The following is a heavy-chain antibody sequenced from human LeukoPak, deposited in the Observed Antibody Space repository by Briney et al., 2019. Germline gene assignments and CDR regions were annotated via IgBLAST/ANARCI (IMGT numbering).Heavy chain of an antibody. CDR2: ISSSSSYI. V-gene: IGHV3-21*01. D-gene: IGHD6-19*01. J-gene: IGHJ4*02. CDR3: ARDRGGSGFLDY. CDR1: GFTFSSYS. Sequence: KPGGSLRLSCAASGFTFSSYSMNRVRQAPGKGLEWVSSISSSSSYIYYADSVKGRFTISRDNAKNSLYLQMNSLRAEDTAVYYCARDRGGSGFLDYWGQGTLVTVSS.